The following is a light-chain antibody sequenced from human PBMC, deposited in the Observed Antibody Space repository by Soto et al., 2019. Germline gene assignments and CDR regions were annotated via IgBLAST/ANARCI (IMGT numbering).Light chain of an antibody. Sequence: EIVLTQSPGTLSLSPGERATLSCRASQSVSSNNLAWYQQRPGQAPRVVIYGASTRATGIPERFSGSGSGTDFTLTISSLQAGDVAVYYCQQYFSIPHNFGQGTKVEIK. CDR2: GAS. CDR3: QQYFSIPHN. J-gene: IGKJ2*01. CDR1: QSVSSNN. V-gene: IGKV3-20*01.